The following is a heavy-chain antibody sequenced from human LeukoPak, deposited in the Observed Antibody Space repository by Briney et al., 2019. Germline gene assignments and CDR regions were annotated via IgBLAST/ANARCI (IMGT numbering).Heavy chain of an antibody. D-gene: IGHD4-17*01. CDR2: IYYSGST. Sequence: SETLSLTCAVSGGSISSYYWSWIRQPPGKGPEWIGYIYYSGSTNYNPSLKSRVTISVDTSKNQFSLKLSSVTAADTAVYYCARHGGAYGDYWYYFDYWGQGTLVTVSS. CDR1: GGSISSYY. CDR3: ARHGGAYGDYWYYFDY. V-gene: IGHV4-59*08. J-gene: IGHJ4*02.